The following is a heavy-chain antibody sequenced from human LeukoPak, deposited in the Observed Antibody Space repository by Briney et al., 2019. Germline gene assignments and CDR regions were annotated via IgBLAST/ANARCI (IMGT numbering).Heavy chain of an antibody. CDR3: ARDRVPAAIFNWFDP. D-gene: IGHD2-2*01. CDR1: GFTFSDYY. J-gene: IGHJ5*02. CDR2: ISSSGSTI. Sequence: GGSLRLSCAASGFTFSDYYMSWIRQAPGKGLEWVSYISSSGSTIYYADPVKGRFTISRDNAKNSLYLQMNSLRAEDTAVYYCARDRVPAAIFNWFDPWGQGTLVTVSS. V-gene: IGHV3-11*01.